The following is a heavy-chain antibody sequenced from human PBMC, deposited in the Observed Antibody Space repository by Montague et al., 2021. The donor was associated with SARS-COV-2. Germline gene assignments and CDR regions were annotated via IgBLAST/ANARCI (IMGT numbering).Heavy chain of an antibody. CDR2: FVGGDDNT. J-gene: IGHJ3*02. CDR1: GFTFSTYG. CDR3: AKDLAPSWYSNSSIAFDI. D-gene: IGHD6-6*01. V-gene: IGHV3-23*01. Sequence: SLRLSCAASGFTFSTYGLSWVRQAPGKGLEWVSGFVGGDDNTYYADSVKGRFTITRDNSKNTLYLQMNSLSAEDTAVYYCAKDLAPSWYSNSSIAFDIWGQGTMVTVSS.